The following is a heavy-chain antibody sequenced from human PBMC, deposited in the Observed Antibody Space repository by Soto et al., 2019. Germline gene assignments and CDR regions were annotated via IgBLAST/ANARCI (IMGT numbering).Heavy chain of an antibody. CDR2: IIPIFGTA. D-gene: IGHD5-12*01. CDR1: GGTFSSYA. V-gene: IGHV1-69*13. CDR3: ARMAEMATTWFDP. J-gene: IGHJ5*02. Sequence: ASVKVSCKASGGTFSSYAISWVRQAPGQGLEWMGGIIPIFGTANYAQKFQGRVTITAGESTSTAYMELSSLRSEDTAVYYCARMAEMATTWFDPWGQGTLVTVSS.